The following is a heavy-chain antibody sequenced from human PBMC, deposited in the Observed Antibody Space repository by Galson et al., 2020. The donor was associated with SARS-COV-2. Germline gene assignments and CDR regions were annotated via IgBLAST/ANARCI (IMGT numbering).Heavy chain of an antibody. V-gene: IGHV3-30*04. CDR1: GFTFSSYA. CDR2: ISYDGSNK. Sequence: GESLKISCAASGFTFSSYAMHWVRQAPGKGLEWVAVISYDGSNKYYADSVKGRFTISRDNSKNTLYLQMNSLRAEDTAVYYCARDTPLLQYDYWGQGTLVTVSS. D-gene: IGHD1-26*01. J-gene: IGHJ4*02. CDR3: ARDTPLLQYDY.